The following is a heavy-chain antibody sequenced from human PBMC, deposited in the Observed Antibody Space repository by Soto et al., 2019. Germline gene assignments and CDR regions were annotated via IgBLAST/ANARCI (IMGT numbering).Heavy chain of an antibody. CDR1: GGSISSGGYY. D-gene: IGHD3-9*01. CDR2: IYYSGST. V-gene: IGHV4-31*03. CDR3: ARDRDYDILTGYPSPNDAFDI. J-gene: IGHJ3*02. Sequence: QVQLQESGPGLVKPSQTLSLTCTVSGGSISSGGYYWSWIRQHPGKGLEWIGYIYYSGSTYYNPSLKSRVTISVDTSKNQFSLKLSSVTAADTAVYYCARDRDYDILTGYPSPNDAFDIWGQGTMVTVSS.